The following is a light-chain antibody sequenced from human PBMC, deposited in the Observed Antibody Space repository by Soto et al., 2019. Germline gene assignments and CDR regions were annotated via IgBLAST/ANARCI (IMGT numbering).Light chain of an antibody. J-gene: IGKJ2*01. CDR3: QQYYSYPPYT. CDR1: QGISSY. CDR2: AAS. Sequence: AIRMTQSPSSLSASTGDRVTITCRASQGISSYLAWYQQKPGKAPKLLIYAASTLQSGVPSRFSGSGSGTAFTLTISCLQSEDVATYYCQQYYSYPPYTFGQGTKLEIK. V-gene: IGKV1-8*01.